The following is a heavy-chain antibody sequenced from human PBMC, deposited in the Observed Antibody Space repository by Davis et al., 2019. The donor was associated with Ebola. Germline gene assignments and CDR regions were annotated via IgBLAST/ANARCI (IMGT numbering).Heavy chain of an antibody. CDR2: IRSKANSYAT. V-gene: IGHV3-73*01. CDR1: GFTFSGSA. J-gene: IGHJ4*02. D-gene: IGHD3-22*01. CDR3: AKGQYYYDSSPPSI. Sequence: GGSLRLSCAASGFTFSGSAMHWVRQASGKGLEWVGRIRSKANSYATAYAASVKGRFTISRDDSKNTAYLQMNSLKTEDTAVYYCAKGQYYYDSSPPSIWGQGTLVTVSS.